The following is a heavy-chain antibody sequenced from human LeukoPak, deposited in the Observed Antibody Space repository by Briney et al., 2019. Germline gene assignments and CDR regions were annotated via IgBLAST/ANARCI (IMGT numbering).Heavy chain of an antibody. CDR2: IDSDGSST. CDR3: AKDSPSLDGSGTYYYYYYMDV. V-gene: IGHV3-74*01. Sequence: PGGSLRLSCAASGFTFSNYWMHWVRQAPGKGLVWVSRIDSDGSSTNYADSVKGRFTISRDNSKNTLYLQMNSLRAEDTAVYYCAKDSPSLDGSGTYYYYYYMDVWGKGTTVTVSS. D-gene: IGHD3-10*01. CDR1: GFTFSNYW. J-gene: IGHJ6*03.